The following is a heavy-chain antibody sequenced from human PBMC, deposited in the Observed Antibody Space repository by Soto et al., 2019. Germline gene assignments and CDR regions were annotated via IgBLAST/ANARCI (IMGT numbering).Heavy chain of an antibody. J-gene: IGHJ4*02. Sequence: SETLSLTCAVSGGSISSSYYWSWIRQPPGKGLEWIGYIYYSGSTNYNPSLKSRVTISVDTSKNQFSLKLSSVTAADTAVYYCARLSGDYDYWGQGTLVTVSS. CDR1: GGSISSSYY. CDR3: ARLSGDYDY. CDR2: IYYSGST. D-gene: IGHD4-17*01. V-gene: IGHV4-59*08.